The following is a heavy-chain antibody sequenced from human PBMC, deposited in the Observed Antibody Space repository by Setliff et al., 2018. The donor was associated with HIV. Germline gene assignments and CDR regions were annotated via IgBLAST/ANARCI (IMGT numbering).Heavy chain of an antibody. CDR1: GYTFTTYD. CDR2: MSPNSGNT. V-gene: IGHV1-8*02. J-gene: IGHJ6*03. CDR3: ARARRDSYDRGRRNHYYIDV. Sequence: ASVKVSCKASGYTFTTYDIIWVRQATGQGLEWMGCMSPNSGNTGYARKFQGRVTMTRDASISTAYMELNTLKFEDTAVYYCARARRDSYDRGRRNHYYIDVWGKGTTVTVSS. D-gene: IGHD3-22*01.